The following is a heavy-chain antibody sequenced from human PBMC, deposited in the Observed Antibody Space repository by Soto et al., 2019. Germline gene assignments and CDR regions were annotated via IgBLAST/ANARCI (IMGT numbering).Heavy chain of an antibody. Sequence: ASVKATCKECGNTYAGNGMDCGRQAPGQRLEWMGWINAGNGNTKYSQKFQGRVTITRDTSASTAYMELSSLRSEDTAVYYCARGFPLWFDPWGQGTLVTVSS. CDR1: GNTYAGNG. CDR2: INAGNGNT. CDR3: ARGFPLWFDP. J-gene: IGHJ5*02. V-gene: IGHV1-3*01. D-gene: IGHD3-3*01.